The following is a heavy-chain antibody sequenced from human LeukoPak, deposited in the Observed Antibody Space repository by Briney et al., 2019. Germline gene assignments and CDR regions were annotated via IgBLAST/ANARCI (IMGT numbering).Heavy chain of an antibody. D-gene: IGHD6-13*01. Sequence: GGSLRLSCAASGFTFSTYEMNWVRQAPGKGLEWVSYISISASTIYYADSVKGRFTISRDNAKNSLYLQMNSLRAEDTAVYYCARGSSSSSLDYWGQGTLVTVSS. CDR3: ARGSSSSSLDY. V-gene: IGHV3-48*03. CDR2: ISISASTI. J-gene: IGHJ4*02. CDR1: GFTFSTYE.